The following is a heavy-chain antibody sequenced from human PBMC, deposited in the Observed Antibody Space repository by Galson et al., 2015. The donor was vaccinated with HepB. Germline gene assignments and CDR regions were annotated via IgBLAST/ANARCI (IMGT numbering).Heavy chain of an antibody. CDR1: GFTFSSYW. D-gene: IGHD4-17*01. Sequence: SLRLSCAASGFTFSSYWMHWVRQAPGKGLVWVSRINSDGSRTNYADSVKDRFTISRDNAKNTLYLQVNSLRAEDTAVYYCARDLMLDTTADLGYWGQGTLVTVSS. CDR2: INSDGSRT. V-gene: IGHV3-74*01. CDR3: ARDLMLDTTADLGY. J-gene: IGHJ4*02.